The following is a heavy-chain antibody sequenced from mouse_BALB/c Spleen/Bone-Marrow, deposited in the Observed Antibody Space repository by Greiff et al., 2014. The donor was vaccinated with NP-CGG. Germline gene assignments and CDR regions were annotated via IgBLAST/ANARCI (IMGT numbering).Heavy chain of an antibody. Sequence: VQLQQSGAELVRPGTSVKMSCKAAGYTFTNYWIGWVKQRPEHGLEWIGDIYPGGGYTNYNEKFKGKATLTADTSSSTAYMQLSSLTSEDSAIYYCARGYGSSSYDTDYWGQGTSVTVSS. CDR1: GYTFTNYW. V-gene: IGHV1-63*02. CDR3: ARGYGSSSYDTDY. D-gene: IGHD1-1*01. J-gene: IGHJ4*01. CDR2: IYPGGGYT.